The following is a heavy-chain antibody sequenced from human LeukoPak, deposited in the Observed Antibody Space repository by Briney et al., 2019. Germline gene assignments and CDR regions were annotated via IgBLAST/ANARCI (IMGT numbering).Heavy chain of an antibody. CDR1: GYSFTSYW. Sequence: GESLKISCKGSGYSFTSYWIGWVRQMPGKGLEWMGIIYPGDSDTRYSPSFQGQVTISADKSITTAYLQWSSLRASDTAIYYCARPYSNGWFNFDYWGQGTLVTVSS. V-gene: IGHV5-51*01. D-gene: IGHD6-19*01. CDR3: ARPYSNGWFNFDY. J-gene: IGHJ4*02. CDR2: IYPGDSDT.